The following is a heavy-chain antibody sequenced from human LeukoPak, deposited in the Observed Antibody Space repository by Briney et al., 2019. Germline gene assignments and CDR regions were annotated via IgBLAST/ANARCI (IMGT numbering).Heavy chain of an antibody. V-gene: IGHV3-64*01. Sequence: GGSLSLSCAASGFTFSTYAMHWVRQAPGKGLEFVSAINPNGDTTFYANSVKDRFTISRDNSKNTLYLQMGSLRPEDMAVYYCAREMLGMSHYFEYWGQGTLVTVSS. CDR2: INPNGDTT. D-gene: IGHD7-27*01. CDR3: AREMLGMSHYFEY. CDR1: GFTFSTYA. J-gene: IGHJ4*02.